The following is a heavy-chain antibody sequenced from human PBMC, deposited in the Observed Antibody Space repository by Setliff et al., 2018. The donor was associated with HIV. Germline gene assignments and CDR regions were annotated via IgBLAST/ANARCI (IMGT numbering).Heavy chain of an antibody. V-gene: IGHV4-4*02. CDR3: ARVAVAGTTVDVFDI. CDR1: GGSISSSNW. J-gene: IGHJ3*02. CDR2: IYHSGST. Sequence: SETLSLTCAVYGGSISSSNWWSWVRQPPGKGLEWIGEIYHSGSTNYNPSLKSRVTISVDKSKNQFSLKLKSVTAADTAVYYCARVAVAGTTVDVFDIWGQGTMVTVSS. D-gene: IGHD6-19*01.